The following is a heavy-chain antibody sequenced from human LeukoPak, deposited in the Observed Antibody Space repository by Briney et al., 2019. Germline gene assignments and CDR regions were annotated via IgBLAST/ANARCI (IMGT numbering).Heavy chain of an antibody. CDR3: ASLGDSIY. V-gene: IGHV3-13*01. CDR1: GFAFTDYD. CDR2: IGKAGDT. D-gene: IGHD1-26*01. Sequence: EGSLRLSCAASGFAFTDYDMHWVRQATGGGLEWVSSIGKAGDTYYADSVKGRFTISRESANNHFYLQMNSLRAGDTAVYFCASLGDSIYWGQGTLVTVSS. J-gene: IGHJ4*02.